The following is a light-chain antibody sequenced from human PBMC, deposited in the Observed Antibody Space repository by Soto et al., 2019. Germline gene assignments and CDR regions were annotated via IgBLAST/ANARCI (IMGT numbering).Light chain of an antibody. CDR1: QSVSSSY. CDR3: QQYGTSPYT. Sequence: EIVLTQSPGTLSLSAGERATLSWRASQSVSSSYLAWYQQKPGQAPRLLIYGASSRATGIPDRFSGSGSGTDFTLTISRLETGDFAVYYCQQYGTSPYTFGQGTKVDIK. V-gene: IGKV3-20*01. J-gene: IGKJ2*01. CDR2: GAS.